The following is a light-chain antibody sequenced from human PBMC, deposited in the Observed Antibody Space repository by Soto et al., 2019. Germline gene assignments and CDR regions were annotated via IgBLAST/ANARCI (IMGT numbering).Light chain of an antibody. CDR3: CSYADSSTYV. V-gene: IGLV2-23*01. Sequence: QAALTQPASVSGSPGQSITISYTGTSSDVGNYNLVSWYQQHPGKAPKLIIYEDTKRPSGVSNRFSGSKSGNTASLTISGLQAEDEADYYCCSYADSSTYVFGTGTKVTVL. J-gene: IGLJ1*01. CDR1: SSDVGNYNL. CDR2: EDT.